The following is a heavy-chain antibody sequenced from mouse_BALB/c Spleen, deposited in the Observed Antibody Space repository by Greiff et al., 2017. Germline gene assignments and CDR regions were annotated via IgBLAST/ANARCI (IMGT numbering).Heavy chain of an antibody. V-gene: IGHV5-6-5*01. CDR3: ARDLTGDTVFDY. Sequence: EVQLVESGGGLVKPGGSLKLSCAASGFTFSSYAMSWVRQTPEKRLEWVASISSGGSTYYPDSVKGRFTISRDNARNILYLQMSSLRSEDTAMYYCARDLTGDTVFDYWGQGTTLTVSS. D-gene: IGHD4-1*01. CDR2: ISSGGST. CDR1: GFTFSSYA. J-gene: IGHJ2*01.